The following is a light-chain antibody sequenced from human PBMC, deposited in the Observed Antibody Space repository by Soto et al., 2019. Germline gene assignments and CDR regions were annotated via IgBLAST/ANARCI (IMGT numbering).Light chain of an antibody. CDR3: QQFNSWPHT. V-gene: IGKV3-15*01. J-gene: IGKJ2*01. CDR2: VAS. Sequence: EIVLTQSPATLSVSPGERATLSCRASQSVNQKLGWYQQKPGQAPRLLIYVASYRATGIPARFSGSGSGTEYTLTISNLQAEDFAVYYCQQFNSWPHTFGQGTRLEIK. CDR1: QSVNQK.